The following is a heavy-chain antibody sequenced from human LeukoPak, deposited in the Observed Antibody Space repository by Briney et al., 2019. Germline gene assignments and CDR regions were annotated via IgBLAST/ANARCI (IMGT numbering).Heavy chain of an antibody. Sequence: PGGSLRLSCAASGFTFSNAWMSWVRQASGKGLEWVGRIKSKTDGGTTDYAAPVKGRFTISRDDSKNTLYLQMNSLKTEDTAVYYCTTDRSGYGDLFDYWGQGTLVTVSS. V-gene: IGHV3-15*01. CDR3: TTDRSGYGDLFDY. CDR2: IKSKTDGGTT. J-gene: IGHJ4*02. CDR1: GFTFSNAW. D-gene: IGHD4-17*01.